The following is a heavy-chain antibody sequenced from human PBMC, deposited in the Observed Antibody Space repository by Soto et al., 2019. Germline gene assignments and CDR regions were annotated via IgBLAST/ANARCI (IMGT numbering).Heavy chain of an antibody. V-gene: IGHV4-38-2*01. CDR3: ARYMNWFDP. CDR1: GYSISSGYY. CDR2: IYHSGST. Sequence: SETLSLTCAVSGYSISSGYYWGWIRQPPGKGLEWIGSIYHSGSTYYNPSLKSRVTISVDTSKNQFSLKLSSVTAADTAVYYCARYMNWFDPWGQGTLVPSPQ. J-gene: IGHJ5*02.